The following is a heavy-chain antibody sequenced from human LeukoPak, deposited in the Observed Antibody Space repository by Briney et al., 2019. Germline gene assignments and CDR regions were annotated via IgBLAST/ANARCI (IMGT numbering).Heavy chain of an antibody. CDR2: ISSSSSYI. CDR1: GFTFSSYS. V-gene: IGHV3-21*01. CDR3: ARVVGLTMVRNWFDP. D-gene: IGHD3-10*01. Sequence: GGSLRLSCAASGFTFSSYSMNWVRQAPGKGLEWVSSISSSSSYIYYADSVKGRFTISRDNAKNSLYLQMNSLRAEDTAVYYCARVVGLTMVRNWFDPWGQGTLVTVSS. J-gene: IGHJ5*02.